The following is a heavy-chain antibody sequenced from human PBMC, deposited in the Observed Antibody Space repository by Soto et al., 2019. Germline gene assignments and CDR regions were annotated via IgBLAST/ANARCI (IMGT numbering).Heavy chain of an antibody. V-gene: IGHV1-69*11. CDR3: ARWPLPRYTADPYAVDV. Sequence: QVHLVQSGTEVKKPGSSVKVSCKASGGTFSSSGFSWVRQAPGQGLEWMGMIVPSLDTTNYAQKFQARVTITADEVTSTSYMELRILRSEDTAVYYCARWPLPRYTADPYAVDVWGQGTRVIVSS. J-gene: IGHJ6*02. D-gene: IGHD3-16*02. CDR2: IVPSLDTT. CDR1: GGTFSSSG.